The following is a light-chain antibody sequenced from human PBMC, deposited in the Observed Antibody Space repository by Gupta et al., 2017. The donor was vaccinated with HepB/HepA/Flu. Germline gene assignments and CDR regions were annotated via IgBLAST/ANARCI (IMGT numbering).Light chain of an antibody. CDR1: RSNIGAGSD. J-gene: IGLJ2*01. CDR3: QSYDSSLSGGV. CDR2: GNS. V-gene: IGLV1-40*01. Sequence: QSVLTQPPSVSGAPGQRVPISCTGSRSNIGAGSDVHWYQQLPGTAPKRLISGNSNRPSGVPDRFSGSKSGTSASLAITGLQAEDEADYYCQSYDSSLSGGVFGGGTKLTVL.